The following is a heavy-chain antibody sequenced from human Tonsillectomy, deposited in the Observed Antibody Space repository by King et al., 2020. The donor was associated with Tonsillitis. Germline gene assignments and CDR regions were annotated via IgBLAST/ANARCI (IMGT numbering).Heavy chain of an antibody. CDR1: GFTFXSYA. CDR2: ISGSGSNT. Sequence: LVESGGGXVQPGGSLRLSCAASGFTFXSYAMSWVXQAPGKGLEWVSGISGSGSNTYYADSVKGRFTISRDNSKNTLYLQMNSLRAEDTAVYYCAKGGNDYGSGTSFALYYYYIDVGARGPRSPSP. J-gene: IGHJ6*03. D-gene: IGHD3-10*01. V-gene: IGHV3-23*04. CDR3: AKGGNDYGSGTSFALYYYYIDV.